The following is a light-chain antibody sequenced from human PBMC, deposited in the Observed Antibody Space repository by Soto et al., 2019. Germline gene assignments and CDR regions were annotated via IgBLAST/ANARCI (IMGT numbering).Light chain of an antibody. Sequence: EIVFTQSPGTLSLSPGERPTLSCRASQSVSSNYLAWCQQKPGQAPRLLIYGASSRDTGTPTRFSGSGSGTEFTLTISRLQPEDFTTYYCLQDYNYPWTFGQGTKVDIK. V-gene: IGKV3-20*01. CDR1: QSVSSNY. CDR3: LQDYNYPWT. CDR2: GAS. J-gene: IGKJ1*01.